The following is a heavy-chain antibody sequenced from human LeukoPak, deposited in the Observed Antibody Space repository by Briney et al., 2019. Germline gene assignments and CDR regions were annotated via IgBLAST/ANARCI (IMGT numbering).Heavy chain of an antibody. J-gene: IGHJ4*02. CDR3: ARGTVTMVDY. CDR2: IYSGGST. Sequence: GGSLRLSCAASGFTLSSNYMSWVRQAPGRGLEWISVIYSGGSTYYADSVKGRFTISRDNSKNTLFLQMNSLRAGDTAVYYCARGTVTMVDYWGQGTLVTVSS. CDR1: GFTLSSNY. D-gene: IGHD3-10*01. V-gene: IGHV3-66*01.